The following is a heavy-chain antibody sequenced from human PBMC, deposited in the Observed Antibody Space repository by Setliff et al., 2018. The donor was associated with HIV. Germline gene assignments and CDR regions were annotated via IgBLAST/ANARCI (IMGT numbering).Heavy chain of an antibody. CDR1: GGTFSSYA. D-gene: IGHD3-22*01. J-gene: IGHJ3*02. Sequence: SVKVSCKASGGTFSSYAISWVRQAPGQGLEWMGGIIPIFGTANYAQNFQGRVTITTDESTSTAYMELSSLRSEDTAVYYCASDYYDSSGYPQGAFDIWGQGTMVTVSS. V-gene: IGHV1-69*05. CDR3: ASDYYDSSGYPQGAFDI. CDR2: IIPIFGTA.